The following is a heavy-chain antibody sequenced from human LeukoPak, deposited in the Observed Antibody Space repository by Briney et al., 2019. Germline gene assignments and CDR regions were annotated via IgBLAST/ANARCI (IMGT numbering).Heavy chain of an antibody. Sequence: GGSLRLSCAASGFTFSSYAMHWVRQAPGKGLEWVAVISYDGSNKYYADSVKGRFTISRDNSKNTLYLQMNSLRAEDTAMYYCARDLLGVSYGMDVWGQGTTVTVSS. CDR3: ARDLLGVSYGMDV. V-gene: IGHV3-30*04. CDR1: GFTFSSYA. J-gene: IGHJ6*02. D-gene: IGHD2-15*01. CDR2: ISYDGSNK.